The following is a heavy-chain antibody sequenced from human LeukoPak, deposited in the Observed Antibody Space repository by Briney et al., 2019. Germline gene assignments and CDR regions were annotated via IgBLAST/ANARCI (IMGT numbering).Heavy chain of an antibody. D-gene: IGHD1-26*01. CDR1: GFTVSSNY. Sequence: GGSLRLSCAASGFTVSSNYMSWVRQAPGKGLEWVGRIKSKTDGGTTDYAAPVKGRFTISRDDSKNTLYLQMNSLKTEDTAVYYCTGIVGAADAFDIWGQGTMVTVSS. J-gene: IGHJ3*02. CDR2: IKSKTDGGTT. CDR3: TGIVGAADAFDI. V-gene: IGHV3-15*01.